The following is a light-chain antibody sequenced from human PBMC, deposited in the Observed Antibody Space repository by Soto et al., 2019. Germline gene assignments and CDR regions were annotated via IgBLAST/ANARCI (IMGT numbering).Light chain of an antibody. V-gene: IGLV2-8*01. J-gene: IGLJ2*01. CDR2: EVS. Sequence: QSALTQPPSASGSPGQSVTISCTGTSSDVGGYNYVSWYQHHPDKAPKLIISEVSKRPSGVPDRFSGSKSGNTASLTVSGLQGEDEADYYCSSYAGSIQVVFGGGTKLTVL. CDR1: SSDVGGYNY. CDR3: SSYAGSIQVV.